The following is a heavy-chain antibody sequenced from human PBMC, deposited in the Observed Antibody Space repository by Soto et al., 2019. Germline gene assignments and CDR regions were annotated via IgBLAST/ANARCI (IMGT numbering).Heavy chain of an antibody. V-gene: IGHV3-48*03. J-gene: IGHJ5*02. CDR1: GFSFSDFE. CDR2: ISSVDTTS. Sequence: GGSLRLSCAASGFSFSDFEMRWVRQAPGKGLEWVSYISSVDTTSHYADSVKGRFTISRDYAKKSLYLHMGSLRVEDTALFYCARASSSSGWHDHWGQGSLGTVSS. CDR3: ARASSSSGWHDH. D-gene: IGHD6-19*01.